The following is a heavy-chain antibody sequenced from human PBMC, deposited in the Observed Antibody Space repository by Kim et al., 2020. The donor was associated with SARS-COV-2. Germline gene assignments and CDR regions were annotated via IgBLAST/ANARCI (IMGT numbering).Heavy chain of an antibody. CDR3: ARDTPETAVAASFDY. Sequence: GGSLRLSCAASGFTFSGYSMNWVRQAPRKGLEWVAYIRRDSQTIYYADSVKGRFTISRDNAKNSLYLQMNSLRDEDSAVYYCARDTPETAVAASFDYWG. V-gene: IGHV3-48*02. J-gene: IGHJ4*01. CDR1: GFTFSGYS. CDR2: IRRDSQTI. D-gene: IGHD6-19*01.